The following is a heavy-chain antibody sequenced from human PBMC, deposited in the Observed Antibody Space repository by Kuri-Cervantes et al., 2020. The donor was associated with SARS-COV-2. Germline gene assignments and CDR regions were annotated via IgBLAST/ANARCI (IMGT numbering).Heavy chain of an antibody. CDR1: GGSISSSRSYC. Sequence: SETLSLTCTVSGGSISSSRSYCWGWIRQPPGKGLDWIGSSYYSGSTYYNPSLKSRVTISVDTSKNQFSLALRSVTATDTAIYYCARHYVESGADWFDPWGQGTLVTVSS. CDR3: ARHYVESGADWFDP. V-gene: IGHV4-39*01. D-gene: IGHD2-8*02. CDR2: SYYSGST. J-gene: IGHJ5*02.